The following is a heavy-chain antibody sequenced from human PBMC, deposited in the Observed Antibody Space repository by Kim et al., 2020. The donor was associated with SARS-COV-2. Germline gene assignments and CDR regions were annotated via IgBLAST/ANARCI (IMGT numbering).Heavy chain of an antibody. CDR3: AKASFYYYDNSGYSPFGY. J-gene: IGHJ4*02. CDR1: GFTFSDYA. Sequence: GGSLRLSCEASGFTFSDYAMHWVRQAPGKGLEWVAFTSYDGNNKDYIDSVKGRFTISRDNSKNMLYLQMNILRAEDTAVYYCAKASFYYYDNSGYSPFGYWGQGTLVTVSS. CDR2: TSYDGNNK. D-gene: IGHD3-22*01. V-gene: IGHV3-30*18.